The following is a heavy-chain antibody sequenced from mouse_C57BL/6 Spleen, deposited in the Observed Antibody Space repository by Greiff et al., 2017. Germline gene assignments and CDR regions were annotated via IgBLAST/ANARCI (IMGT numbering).Heavy chain of an antibody. CDR3: ARYEGNYAYAMDY. Sequence: EVQLKESGGGLVQPGGSLSLSCAASGFTFTDYYMSWVRQPPGKALEWLGFIRNKANGYTTEYSSSVKGRFTISRDNSQSILYLQMNALRAEDSATYYCARYEGNYAYAMDYWGQGTSVTVSS. CDR2: IRNKANGYTT. CDR1: GFTFTDYY. V-gene: IGHV7-3*01. D-gene: IGHD2-1*01. J-gene: IGHJ4*01.